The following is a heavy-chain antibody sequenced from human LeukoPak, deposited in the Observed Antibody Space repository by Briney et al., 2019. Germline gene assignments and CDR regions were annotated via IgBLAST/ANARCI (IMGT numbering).Heavy chain of an antibody. CDR3: ARSYSYYYYYYGMDV. J-gene: IGHJ6*02. V-gene: IGHV4-59*08. CDR1: GGSIGRYY. D-gene: IGHD4-11*01. CDR2: DYYSGIT. Sequence: SETLSLTCTVSGGSIGRYYWSWIRQPPGEGLEWIGYDYYSGITNYNPSLKSRVTISVDTSKNQFSLNLSSVTAADTAVYYCARSYSYYYYYYGMDVWGQGTTVTVSS.